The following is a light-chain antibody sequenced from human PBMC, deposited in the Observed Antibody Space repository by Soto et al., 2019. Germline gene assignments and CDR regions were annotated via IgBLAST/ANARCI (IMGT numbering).Light chain of an antibody. J-gene: IGKJ2*01. CDR3: QHYNDYPYT. Sequence: GDRVTITCRASQSISTWLAWYQQKPGKAPKLLIYDASSLEGGVPSRFSGSGSGTEFTLTISSLQPDDFATYYCQHYNDYPYTFGQGTKLEIK. V-gene: IGKV1-5*01. CDR2: DAS. CDR1: QSISTW.